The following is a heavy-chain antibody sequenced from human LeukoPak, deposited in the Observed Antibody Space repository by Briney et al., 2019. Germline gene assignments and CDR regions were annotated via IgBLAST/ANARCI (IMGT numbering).Heavy chain of an antibody. D-gene: IGHD1-1*01. CDR2: INPNSGGT. V-gene: IGHV1-2*02. CDR3: ARDGHHWNDADY. CDR1: GYIFTDYY. Sequence: ASVKVSCKASGYIFTDYYIHWVRQAPGQGLEWMGWINPNSGGTNYAQKFQGRVTMTRDTSISTGYMELSRLRSDDTAVYYCARDGHHWNDADYWGQGTLVTVSS. J-gene: IGHJ4*02.